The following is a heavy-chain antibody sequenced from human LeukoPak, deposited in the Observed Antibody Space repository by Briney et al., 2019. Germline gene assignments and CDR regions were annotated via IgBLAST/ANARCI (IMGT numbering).Heavy chain of an antibody. D-gene: IGHD2-8*01. V-gene: IGHV4-34*01. CDR3: ARFCPNGVCYTNCMDV. Sequence: SETLSLTCAVYGGSFSGYYWSWIRQPPGKGLEWIGEINHSGSTNYNPSLKSRVTISVDTSKNQFSLKLSSVTAADTAVYYCARFCPNGVCYTNCMDVWGKGTTVTVSS. CDR1: GGSFSGYY. J-gene: IGHJ6*03. CDR2: INHSGST.